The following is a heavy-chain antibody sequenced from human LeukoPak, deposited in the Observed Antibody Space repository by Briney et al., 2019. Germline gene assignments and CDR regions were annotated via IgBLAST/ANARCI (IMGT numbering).Heavy chain of an antibody. J-gene: IGHJ5*02. V-gene: IGHV4-34*01. CDR3: ARGSGYYYDSSGGWFDH. Sequence: GSLRLSCAASGFTFSSYAMSWVRQAPGKGLEWIGEINHSGSTNYNPSLKSRVTISVDTSKNQFSLKLSSVTAADTAVYYCARGSGYYYDSSGGWFDHWGQGTLVTVSS. CDR1: GFTFSSYA. D-gene: IGHD3-22*01. CDR2: INHSGST.